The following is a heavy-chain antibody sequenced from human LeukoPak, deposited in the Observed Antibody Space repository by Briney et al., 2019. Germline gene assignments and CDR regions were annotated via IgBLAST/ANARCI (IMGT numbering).Heavy chain of an antibody. CDR3: GGDFSRLDP. CDR2: ISISSSYI. V-gene: IGHV3-21*01. Sequence: GGSLRLSCAASGFTFSSYSMNWVRQAPGKGLEWVSSISISSSYIYYADSVKARFTNSSDNSMNSLNLLMNGVRADDTSVSCGGGDFSRLDPWGQGTVVTVSS. CDR1: GFTFSSYS. J-gene: IGHJ5*02. D-gene: IGHD5-12*01.